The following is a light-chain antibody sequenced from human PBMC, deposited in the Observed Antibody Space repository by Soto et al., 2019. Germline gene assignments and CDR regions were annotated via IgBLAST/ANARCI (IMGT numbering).Light chain of an antibody. V-gene: IGLV2-23*03. CDR1: SSDVGSYNL. CDR2: EGS. J-gene: IGLJ1*01. CDR3: CSYAGSSTFSYV. Sequence: QSVLTQPASVSGSPGQSITISCTGTSSDVGSYNLVSWYQQHPGKAPKLMIYEGSKRPSGVSNRFSDSKSGNTASLTISGLQAEDEADYYCCSYAGSSTFSYVFGTGTKVTVL.